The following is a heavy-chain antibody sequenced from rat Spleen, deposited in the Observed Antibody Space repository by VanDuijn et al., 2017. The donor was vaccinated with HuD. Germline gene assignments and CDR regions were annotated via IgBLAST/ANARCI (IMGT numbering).Heavy chain of an antibody. CDR1: GFTFSDYA. CDR2: ISTSGGNT. V-gene: IGHV5-25*01. CDR3: VSSNWDYFDY. D-gene: IGHD5-1*01. Sequence: EVQLVESGGGLVQPGRSLKLSCAASGFTFSDYAMNWIRQAPTKGLEWVASISTSGGNTYYRDSVKGRFTVSRDNAKSTLYLQMDSLRSEDTATYYCVSSNWDYFDYWGQGVMVTVSS. J-gene: IGHJ2*01.